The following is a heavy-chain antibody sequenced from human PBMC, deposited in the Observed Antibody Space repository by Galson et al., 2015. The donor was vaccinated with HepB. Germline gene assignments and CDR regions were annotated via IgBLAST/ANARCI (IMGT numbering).Heavy chain of an antibody. Sequence: SLRLSCAVSGFTFSRHAFHWVRQAPGRGLEWVALISSDYTSKFYADSVMGRLTISRDNSKDTVYLQMNSLSDEDTAVYYCASDCDGSGSFYNMLGYWCQGTMVTVSS. CDR3: ASDCDGSGSFYNMLGY. J-gene: IGHJ4*02. CDR2: ISSDYTSK. D-gene: IGHD3-10*01. CDR1: GFTFSRHA. V-gene: IGHV3-30*07.